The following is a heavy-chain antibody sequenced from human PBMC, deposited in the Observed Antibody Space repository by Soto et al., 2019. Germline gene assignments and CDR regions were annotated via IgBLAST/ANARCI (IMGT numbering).Heavy chain of an antibody. CDR2: IWYDGSNK. V-gene: IGHV3-33*01. CDR1: GFTFSSYG. Sequence: QVQLVESGGGVVQPGRSLRLSCAASGFTFSSYGMHWVRQAPGKGLEWVAVIWYDGSNKYYADSVKGRFTISRDNSKNTLYLQMNSLRAEDTAVYYCARDLMGWVRFLEWSTYYYGMDVW. J-gene: IGHJ6*01. D-gene: IGHD3-3*01. CDR3: ARDLMGWVRFLEWSTYYYGMDV.